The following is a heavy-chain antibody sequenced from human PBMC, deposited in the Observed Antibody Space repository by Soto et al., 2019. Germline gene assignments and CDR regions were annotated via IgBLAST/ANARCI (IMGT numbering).Heavy chain of an antibody. CDR2: IIPIFGTA. J-gene: IGHJ4*02. V-gene: IGHV1-69*01. Sequence: QVQLVQSGAEVKKPGSSVKVSCKASGGTFSSYAISWVRQAPGQGLEWMGGIIPIFGTANYAQKFQGRVTITADESTSTAYIELSSLRSEDTAVYYCASRGAYGSGIYYFDYWGQGTLVTVSS. CDR1: GGTFSSYA. D-gene: IGHD3-10*01. CDR3: ASRGAYGSGIYYFDY.